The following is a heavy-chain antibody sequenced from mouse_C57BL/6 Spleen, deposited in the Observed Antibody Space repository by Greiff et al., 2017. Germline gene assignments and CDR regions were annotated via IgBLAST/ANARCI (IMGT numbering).Heavy chain of an antibody. CDR2: INPNNGGT. Sequence: VQLQQSGPELVKPGASVKIPCKASGYTFTDYNMDWVKQSHGKSLEWIGDINPNNGGTIYNQKFKGKATLTVDKSSSTAYMELRSLTSEDTAVYYCASLSREYYAMDYWGQGTSVTVSS. CDR1: GYTFTDYN. V-gene: IGHV1-18*01. CDR3: ASLSREYYAMDY. J-gene: IGHJ4*01. D-gene: IGHD1-1*01.